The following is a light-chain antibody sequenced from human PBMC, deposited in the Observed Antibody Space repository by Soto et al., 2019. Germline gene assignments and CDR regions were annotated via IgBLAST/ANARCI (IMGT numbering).Light chain of an antibody. V-gene: IGKV1-39*01. CDR3: QQGYETPYT. CDR2: GSP. J-gene: IGKJ2*01. Sequence: IKMTRSQSSLPAPVGDIVAFTCRAIQIIGSGLNWYKQKQGKAPRLLVFGSPSLQSGVPSRFSGRGSGTDFTLTINSLQPDDFAVYYCQQGYETPYTFGQGTKVDIK. CDR1: QIIGSG.